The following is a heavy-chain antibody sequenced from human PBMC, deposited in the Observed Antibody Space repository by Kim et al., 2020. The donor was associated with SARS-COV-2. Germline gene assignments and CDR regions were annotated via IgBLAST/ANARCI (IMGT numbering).Heavy chain of an antibody. D-gene: IGHD6-13*01. CDR2: ST. CDR3: ARAGAAGAFDI. J-gene: IGHJ3*02. V-gene: IGHV3-74*01. Sequence: STSYADSVKGRFTISRDNAKNTLYLQMNSLRAEDTAVYYCARAGAAGAFDIWGQGTMVTVSS.